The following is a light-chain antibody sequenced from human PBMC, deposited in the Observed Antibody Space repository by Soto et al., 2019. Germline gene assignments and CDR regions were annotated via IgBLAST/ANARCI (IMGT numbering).Light chain of an antibody. CDR2: AAS. Sequence: DIQMTQSPSSLSASVGDRVTITCRASQSISSYLNWYQQKPGKAPKLLIYAASSLQSWVPSRFSGSGSGTDFTLTISILQPEDFATYYCQQSYSTPPYTFGQGTKLEIK. V-gene: IGKV1-39*01. CDR1: QSISSY. CDR3: QQSYSTPPYT. J-gene: IGKJ2*01.